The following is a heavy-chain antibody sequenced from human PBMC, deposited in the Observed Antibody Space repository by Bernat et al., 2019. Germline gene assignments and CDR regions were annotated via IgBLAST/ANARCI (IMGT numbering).Heavy chain of an antibody. CDR3: TTEIRGVTAPT. CDR2: IKSKTDGGTT. CDR1: GFTFSNAW. V-gene: IGHV3-15*01. D-gene: IGHD2-21*02. Sequence: EVQLVESGGGLVKPGGSLRLSCAASGFTFSNAWMSWVRQAPGKGLEWVGRIKSKTDGGTTDYAAPVKGRFTISRDDSKNTLYLQMNNLKTEDTAVYYCTTEIRGVTAPTWGQGTLITVSS. J-gene: IGHJ4*02.